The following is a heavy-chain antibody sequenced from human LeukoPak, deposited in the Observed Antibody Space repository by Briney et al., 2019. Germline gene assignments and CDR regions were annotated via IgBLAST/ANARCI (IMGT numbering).Heavy chain of an antibody. D-gene: IGHD1-26*01. V-gene: IGHV3-23*01. CDR2: LSGSGGST. J-gene: IGHJ4*02. CDR3: ANPLYSGSYNPGY. CDR1: GFTFTNAW. Sequence: PGGSLRLSCAASGFTFTNAWMSWVRQAPGKGLEWVSTLSGSGGSTYYADSVKGRFTISRDNSKNTLYLQMNSLRAEDTAVYYCANPLYSGSYNPGYWGQGTLVTVSS.